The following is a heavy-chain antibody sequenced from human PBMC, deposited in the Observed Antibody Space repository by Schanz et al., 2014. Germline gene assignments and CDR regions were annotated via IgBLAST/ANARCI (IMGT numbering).Heavy chain of an antibody. J-gene: IGHJ4*03. CDR1: GFTFNNYG. D-gene: IGHD1-1*01. V-gene: IGHV3-33*01. CDR2: IWHDGRGK. Sequence: VQLVESGGGLVKPGGSLRLSCVASGFTFNNYGMHWVRQAPGKGLGWVAVIWHDGRGKYYADSVKGRFTISRDNAKNSLYLQMNSLRADDTAVYCCARNGAELYDFDVWGQGTLGTVSS. CDR3: ARNGAELYDFDV.